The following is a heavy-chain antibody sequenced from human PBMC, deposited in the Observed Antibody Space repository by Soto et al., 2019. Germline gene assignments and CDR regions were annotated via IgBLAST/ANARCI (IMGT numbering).Heavy chain of an antibody. V-gene: IGHV1-18*01. D-gene: IGHD5-12*01. CDR3: ARSSGYDPRTEDGFDY. CDR2: ISGYSGNT. J-gene: IGHJ4*02. CDR1: AYTFSNYG. Sequence: QVQLVQSGAEVKKPGASVKVSCRGSAYTFSNYGVSWVRKAPGQGLDWMGWISGYSGNTKYAQKFQDRVTLTTDISTSTAYMELRSLRSDDTAVNYCARSSGYDPRTEDGFDYWGQGTLVTVSS.